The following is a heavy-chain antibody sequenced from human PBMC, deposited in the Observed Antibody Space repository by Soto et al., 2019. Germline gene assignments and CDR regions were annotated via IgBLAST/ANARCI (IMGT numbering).Heavy chain of an antibody. J-gene: IGHJ6*03. Sequence: GGSLRLSCAASGFTVSSNYMSWVRQAPGKGLEWVSVIYSGGSTYYADSVKGRFTISRDNSKNTLYLQMNSLRAEDTAVYYCARGGPRGYSSGWPDYYYYYMDVWGKGTTVTVSS. CDR1: GFTVSSNY. D-gene: IGHD6-19*01. CDR2: IYSGGST. V-gene: IGHV3-66*01. CDR3: ARGGPRGYSSGWPDYYYYYMDV.